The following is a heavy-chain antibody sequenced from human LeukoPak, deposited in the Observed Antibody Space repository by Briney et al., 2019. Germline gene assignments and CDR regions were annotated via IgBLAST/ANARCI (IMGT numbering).Heavy chain of an antibody. V-gene: IGHV3-23*01. D-gene: IGHD2-2*01. CDR3: AKGVGYCSSTSCQLFDY. CDR1: GFTFSSYA. CDR2: ISGSGGST. J-gene: IGHJ4*02. Sequence: GGSLRLSCAASGFTFSSYAMSWVRQAPGKGLEGVSAISGSGGSTYYADSVKGRFTISRDNSKNTLYLQMNSLRAEDTAVYYCAKGVGYCSSTSCQLFDYWGQGTLVTVSS.